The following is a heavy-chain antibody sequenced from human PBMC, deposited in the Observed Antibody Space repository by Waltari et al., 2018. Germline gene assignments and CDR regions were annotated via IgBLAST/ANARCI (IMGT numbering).Heavy chain of an antibody. Sequence: VQLQQWGAGLLKPSETLSLPCAVHGGSFSGYYLSWIRQRPGKGLEWIGEINHSGSTNYNPSLKSRVTISVDTSKNQFSLKLSSVTAADTAVYYCASPFGAANYYYYYMDVWGKGTTVTVSS. D-gene: IGHD3-16*01. CDR2: INHSGST. J-gene: IGHJ6*03. CDR1: GGSFSGYY. CDR3: ASPFGAANYYYYYMDV. V-gene: IGHV4-34*01.